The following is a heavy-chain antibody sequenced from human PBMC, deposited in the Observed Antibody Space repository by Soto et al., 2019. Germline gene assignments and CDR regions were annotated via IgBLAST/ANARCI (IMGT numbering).Heavy chain of an antibody. CDR1: GGSISSYY. CDR2: IYYSGST. J-gene: IGHJ6*02. Sequence: SETLSLTCTVSGGSISSYYWSWIRQPPGKGLEWIGYIYYSGSTNYNPSLKSRVTISVDTSKNQFSLKLSSVTAADTAVYYCARVPYIWNDGNYYYGMDVWGQGTTVTVSS. D-gene: IGHD1-1*01. CDR3: ARVPYIWNDGNYYYGMDV. V-gene: IGHV4-59*01.